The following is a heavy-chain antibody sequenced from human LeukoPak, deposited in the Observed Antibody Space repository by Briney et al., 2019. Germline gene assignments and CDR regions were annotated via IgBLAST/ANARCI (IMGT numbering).Heavy chain of an antibody. CDR3: AREVRTMVRGVINNWFDP. V-gene: IGHV3-23*01. CDR2: ISGSGGST. Sequence: GGSLRLSCAASGFTFSSYAMSWVRQAPGKGLEWVSAISGSGGSTYYADSVKGRFTISRDNSKNTLYLQMNSLRAEDTAVYYCAREVRTMVRGVINNWFDPWGQGTLVTVSS. J-gene: IGHJ5*02. CDR1: GFTFSSYA. D-gene: IGHD3-10*01.